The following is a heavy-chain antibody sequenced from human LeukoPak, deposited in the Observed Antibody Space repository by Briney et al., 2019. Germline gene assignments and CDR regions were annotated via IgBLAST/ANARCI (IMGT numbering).Heavy chain of an antibody. CDR3: ARVGYCYDSSGYYAY. CDR1: GYTFTGYY. J-gene: IGHJ4*02. Sequence: GASVKVSCKASGYTFTGYYMHWVRQAPGQGLEWMGWINPNSGGTNHAQKFQGRVTMTRDTSISTAYTELSRLRSDDTAVYYCARVGYCYDSSGYYAYWGQGTLVTVSS. D-gene: IGHD3-22*01. CDR2: INPNSGGT. V-gene: IGHV1-2*02.